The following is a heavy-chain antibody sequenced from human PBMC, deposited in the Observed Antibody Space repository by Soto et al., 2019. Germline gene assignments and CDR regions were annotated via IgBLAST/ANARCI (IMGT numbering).Heavy chain of an antibody. CDR1: GGTFSSYT. Sequence: QVQLVQSGAEVKKPGSSVKVSCKASGGTFSSYTISWVRQAPGQGLEWMGRIIPILGIANYAQKFQGRVTITADKSTSTAYMELSSLRYEDTAVYYCVGGDYGGNSVWFDPWGQGTLVTVSS. J-gene: IGHJ5*02. D-gene: IGHD2-21*02. CDR3: VGGDYGGNSVWFDP. V-gene: IGHV1-69*02. CDR2: IIPILGIA.